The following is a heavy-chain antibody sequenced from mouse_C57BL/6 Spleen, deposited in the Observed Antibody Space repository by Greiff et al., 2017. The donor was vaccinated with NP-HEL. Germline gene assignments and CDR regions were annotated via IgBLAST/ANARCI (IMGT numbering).Heavy chain of an antibody. CDR2: LYPSDSET. CDR1: GYTFTSYW. Sequence: QVQLQQPGAELVRPGSSVKLSCKASGYTFTSYWMDWVKQRPGQGLEWIGNLYPSDSETHYNQKFKDKATLTVDKSSSTAYMQLSSLTSEDSAVYYCAREGAELFDYWGKGTTLTVSS. J-gene: IGHJ2*01. D-gene: IGHD3-3*01. V-gene: IGHV1-61*01. CDR3: AREGAELFDY.